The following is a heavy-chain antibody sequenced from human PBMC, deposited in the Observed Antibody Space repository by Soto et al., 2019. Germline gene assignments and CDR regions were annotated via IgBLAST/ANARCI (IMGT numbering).Heavy chain of an antibody. CDR3: ASPLHGAVPGSLNY. J-gene: IGHJ4*02. CDR1: GFTFSSYS. Sequence: GGSLRLSCAASGFTFSSYSMTWVRQAPGKGLEWVSSISTSSTYIYYADSVKGRFTVSRDNAKNSLYLQMNSLRAEDTAVYYYASPLHGAVPGSLNYWGQGTLVTVSS. V-gene: IGHV3-21*01. CDR2: ISTSSTYI. D-gene: IGHD6-19*01.